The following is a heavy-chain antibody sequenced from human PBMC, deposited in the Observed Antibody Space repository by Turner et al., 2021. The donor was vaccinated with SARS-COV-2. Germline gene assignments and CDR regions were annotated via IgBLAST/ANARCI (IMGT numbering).Heavy chain of an antibody. Sequence: QVQLQESGPGLVKPSQPLSLTCTVSGGSISIGGYYWSWIRQHPGKGLEWIGYIYYIGSTYYNPSLKSRVTISVDTSKNQFSLKLSSVTAADTAVYYCARDYGGNSNYFDYWGQGTLVTVSS. D-gene: IGHD4-17*01. CDR3: ARDYGGNSNYFDY. CDR1: GGSISIGGYY. CDR2: IYYIGST. V-gene: IGHV4-31*03. J-gene: IGHJ4*02.